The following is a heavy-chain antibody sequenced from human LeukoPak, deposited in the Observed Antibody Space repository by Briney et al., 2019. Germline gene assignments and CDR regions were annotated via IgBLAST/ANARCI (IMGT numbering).Heavy chain of an antibody. CDR1: GFTFSSYG. CDR3: AKQRYDSSGYYLYFDY. V-gene: IGHV3-30*18. Sequence: PGRPLRLSCAASGFTFSSYGMHGVRQAPGKGLEWVAVISYGGSNKYYADSVKGRFTISRDNSKNTLYLQMNSLRAEDTAVYYCAKQRYDSSGYYLYFDYWGQGTLVTVSS. CDR2: ISYGGSNK. D-gene: IGHD3-22*01. J-gene: IGHJ4*02.